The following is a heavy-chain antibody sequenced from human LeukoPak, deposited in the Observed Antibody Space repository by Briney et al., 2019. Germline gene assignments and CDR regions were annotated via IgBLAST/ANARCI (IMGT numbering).Heavy chain of an antibody. J-gene: IGHJ4*02. CDR2: ISSSSSYI. CDR3: AKDTGYYYDSSNYLGY. CDR1: GFTFSSYS. D-gene: IGHD3-22*01. Sequence: NPGGSLRLSCAASGFTFSSYSMNWVRQAPGKGLEWVSSISSSSSYIYYADSVKGRFTISRDNSKNTLYLQMNSLRAEDTALYYCAKDTGYYYDSSNYLGYWGQGTLVTVSS. V-gene: IGHV3-21*04.